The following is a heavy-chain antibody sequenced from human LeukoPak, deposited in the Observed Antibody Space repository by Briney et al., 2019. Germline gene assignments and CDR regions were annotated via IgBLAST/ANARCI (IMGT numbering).Heavy chain of an antibody. CDR3: ARAPGYYDSSGVFDY. D-gene: IGHD3-22*01. Sequence: ASVKVSCKASGYTFTSYYMHWLRQAPGQGLEWMGIINPSGGSTSCAQKFQGRVTMTRDTSTSTVYMELSSLRSEDTAVYYCARAPGYYDSSGVFDYWGQGTLVTVSS. CDR1: GYTFTSYY. V-gene: IGHV1-46*01. J-gene: IGHJ4*02. CDR2: INPSGGST.